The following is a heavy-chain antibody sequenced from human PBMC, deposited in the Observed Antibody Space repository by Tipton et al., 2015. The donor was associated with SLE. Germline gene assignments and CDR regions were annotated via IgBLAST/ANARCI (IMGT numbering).Heavy chain of an antibody. CDR3: ASAVVVNNDWYFDL. CDR2: IYHSGST. D-gene: IGHD3-22*01. CDR1: GYSISSGYY. J-gene: IGHJ2*01. V-gene: IGHV4-38-2*01. Sequence: TLSLTCAVSGYSISSGYYWGWIRQPPGKGLEWIGSIYHSGSTYYNPSLKSRVTISVHTSKNQFSLKRSSVTAADTAVYYCASAVVVNNDWYFDLWGRGTLVTVSS.